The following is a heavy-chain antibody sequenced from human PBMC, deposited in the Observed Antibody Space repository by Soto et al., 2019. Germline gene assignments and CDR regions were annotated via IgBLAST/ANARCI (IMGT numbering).Heavy chain of an antibody. V-gene: IGHV4-39*01. J-gene: IGHJ4*02. D-gene: IGHD4-4*01. CDR2: IYYSGST. CDR1: GGSISRSPYY. CDR3: ARHGSVTSFTLDS. Sequence: SETLSLTCTVSGGSISRSPYYWGWIRQPPGKGLEWIGSIYYSGSTYYTPSLKNRVTISEDTSKNQFSLKLSSVTAADTAVYFCARHGSVTSFTLDSWGQGLLVTVSS.